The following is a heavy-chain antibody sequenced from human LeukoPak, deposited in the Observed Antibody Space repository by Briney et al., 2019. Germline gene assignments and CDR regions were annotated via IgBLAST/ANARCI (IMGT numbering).Heavy chain of an antibody. J-gene: IGHJ4*02. Sequence: ASVKVSCKTSGYTFSDYYMHWVRQAPGQGLEWMGWINPKSGDTNYSQKFQARVTMTRDTSITTTYIELSRLSSDDTAVYYCARQDTGKLDYWGQGTLVTVSS. CDR2: INPKSGDT. CDR3: ARQDTGKLDY. V-gene: IGHV1-2*02. D-gene: IGHD2-8*02. CDR1: GYTFSDYY.